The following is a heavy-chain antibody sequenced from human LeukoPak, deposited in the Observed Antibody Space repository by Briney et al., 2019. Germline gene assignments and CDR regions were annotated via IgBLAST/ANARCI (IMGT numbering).Heavy chain of an antibody. CDR2: ISWDGGSA. J-gene: IGHJ4*02. Sequence: GGSLRLSCAASGFIFSDYGMHWVRQAPGKGLEWVSLISWDGGSAYYADSVKGRFTISRDNTKNSLYLQMNSLRAEDTALYYCARSHTSGWTANVDYWGQGTLVTVSS. V-gene: IGHV3-43D*03. CDR1: GFIFSDYG. D-gene: IGHD6-19*01. CDR3: ARSHTSGWTANVDY.